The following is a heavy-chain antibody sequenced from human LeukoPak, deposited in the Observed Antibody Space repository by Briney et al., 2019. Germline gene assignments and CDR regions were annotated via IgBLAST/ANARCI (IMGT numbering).Heavy chain of an antibody. V-gene: IGHV1-69*04. CDR3: ARGYYDSSGYPI. CDR2: IIPILGIA. Sequence: GASVKVSCKASGGTFSSYAISWVRQAPGQGLEWMGRIIPILGIANYAQKFQGRVTITADKSTSTAYMELSSLRSEDTAVYYCARGYYDSSGYPIWGQGTLATVSS. D-gene: IGHD3-22*01. CDR1: GGTFSSYA. J-gene: IGHJ4*02.